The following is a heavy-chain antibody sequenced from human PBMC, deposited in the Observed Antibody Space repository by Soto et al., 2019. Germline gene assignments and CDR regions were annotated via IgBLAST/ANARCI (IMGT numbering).Heavy chain of an antibody. CDR2: INHSGST. D-gene: IGHD5-18*01. CDR1: GGSFSGYY. Sequence: QVQLQQWGAGRLKPSETLSLTCAVYGGSFSGYYWSWIRQPPGKGLEWIGEINHSGSTNYNPSLKSRVTISVDTSKNQFSLKLSSVTAADTAVYYCARGRGSYGRTTPWFGYWGQGTLVTVSS. V-gene: IGHV4-34*01. J-gene: IGHJ4*02. CDR3: ARGRGSYGRTTPWFGY.